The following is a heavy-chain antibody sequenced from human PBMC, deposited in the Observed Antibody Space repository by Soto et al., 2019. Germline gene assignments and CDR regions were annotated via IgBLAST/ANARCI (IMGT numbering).Heavy chain of an antibody. CDR3: ARKVPGSTSRPDYWYFDL. J-gene: IGHJ2*01. CDR2: ISGGGDAP. Sequence: EVQLLESGGGLVQPGGSLRLSCAGSGFTFINYAMNWVRQAPGKGLEWVSTISGGGDAPIFADSVRGRFTISRDNSKNTVTLQMNNLGVDDTAVYFCARKVPGSTSRPDYWYFDLWGRGTLVTVSS. V-gene: IGHV3-23*01. CDR1: GFTFINYA. D-gene: IGHD3-10*01.